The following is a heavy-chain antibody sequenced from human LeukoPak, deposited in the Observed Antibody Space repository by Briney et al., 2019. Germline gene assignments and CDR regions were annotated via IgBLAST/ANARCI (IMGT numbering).Heavy chain of an antibody. V-gene: IGHV4-4*07. CDR3: ATSAAVGGVKWFDP. D-gene: IGHD6-19*01. J-gene: IGHJ5*02. Sequence: KPSETLSLTCTVPGGSISSYCWSWIRQTAGKGLEWIGRIYTSGSTDYNPSLKSRVTISVDKSKNQLSLKLNSVTAADTAVYYCATSAAVGGVKWFDPWGQGTLVTVSS. CDR1: GGSISSYC. CDR2: IYTSGST.